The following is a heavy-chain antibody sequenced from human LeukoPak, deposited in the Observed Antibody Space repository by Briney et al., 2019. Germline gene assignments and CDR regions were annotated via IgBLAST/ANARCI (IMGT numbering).Heavy chain of an antibody. CDR1: GFTFSSYE. CDR3: ARFKSFCGGDCSRDWDYYFDS. V-gene: IGHV3-21*01. Sequence: GGSLRLSCAASGFTFSSYEMNWVRQSPGKGLEWISSISKSSTYTHYADSVKGRFTISRDIAKNSLYPEMNSLRVEDTAIYYCARFKSFCGGDCSRDWDYYFDSWGQGTLVTVSS. D-gene: IGHD2-21*02. CDR2: ISKSSTYT. J-gene: IGHJ4*02.